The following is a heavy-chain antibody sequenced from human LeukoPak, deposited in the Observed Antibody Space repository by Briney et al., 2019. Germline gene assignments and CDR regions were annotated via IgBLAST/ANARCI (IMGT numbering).Heavy chain of an antibody. D-gene: IGHD3-3*01. Sequence: GGSLRLSCAASGFTFSGSAMHWVRQASGKGLEWVGRIRSKTSSYATAYGASVKGRFTISRDDSKNTAYLQMNSLKTEDTAVYYCTRGYDSRGYYYYMDVWGTGTTVTVS. J-gene: IGHJ6*03. CDR2: IRSKTSSYAT. V-gene: IGHV3-73*01. CDR3: TRGYDSRGYYYYMDV. CDR1: GFTFSGSA.